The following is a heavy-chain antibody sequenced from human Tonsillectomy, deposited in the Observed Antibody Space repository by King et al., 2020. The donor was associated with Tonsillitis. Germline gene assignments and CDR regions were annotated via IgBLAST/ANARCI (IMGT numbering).Heavy chain of an antibody. V-gene: IGHV3-30*03. D-gene: IGHD3-22*01. J-gene: IGHJ6*02. CDR2: ISDDGGDT. CDR3: ATDLDDRERWGYFYGMDV. CDR1: GFSFSDYG. Sequence: QLVQSGGGVVQPGGSLRLSCAASGFSFSDYGMHWVRQAPGKGLEWVATISDDGGDTYYVDSVKGRFTISRDNSRNTLHLQVNSLRIEDTAAYYCATDLDDRERWGYFYGMDVWGQGTTVTVS.